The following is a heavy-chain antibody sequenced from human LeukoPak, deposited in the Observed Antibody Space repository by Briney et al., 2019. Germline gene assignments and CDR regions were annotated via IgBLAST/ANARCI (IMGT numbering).Heavy chain of an antibody. CDR1: GYIFTCYW. Sequence: KVGGALEISRQGPGYIFTCYWIGRVRPVPGKGLEGMGIIYPGGSDTRYSPSLQGQVPISADKSISTAYRQWSRLKAPVTVMYYGTRSARRYYYSYGMDVWGQGTTVTVSS. J-gene: IGHJ6*02. CDR3: TRSARRYYYSYGMDV. CDR2: IYPGGSDT. V-gene: IGHV5-51*01.